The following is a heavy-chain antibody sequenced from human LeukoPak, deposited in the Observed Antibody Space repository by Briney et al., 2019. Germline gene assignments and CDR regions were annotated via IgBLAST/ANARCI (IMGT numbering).Heavy chain of an antibody. CDR3: ARGRGFLEWLQSNYYYYGMDV. J-gene: IGHJ6*02. V-gene: IGHV4-34*01. D-gene: IGHD3-3*01. CDR2: INHSGST. Sequence: KTSETLSLTCAVYGVSFSGYYWSWIRQPPGKGLEWIGEINHSGSTNYNPSLKSRVTISVDTSKNQFSLKLSSVTAADTAVYYCARGRGFLEWLQSNYYYYGMDVWGQGTTVTVSS. CDR1: GVSFSGYY.